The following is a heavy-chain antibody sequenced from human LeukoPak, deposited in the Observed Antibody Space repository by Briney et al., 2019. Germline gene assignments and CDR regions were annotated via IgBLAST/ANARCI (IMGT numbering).Heavy chain of an antibody. V-gene: IGHV4-61*01. CDR1: GDSFTSVTDY. D-gene: IGHD6-13*01. CDR3: ASAGYSSSREAAPFAY. J-gene: IGHJ4*02. Sequence: PSETLSLTCTVSGDSFTSVTDYWAWIRQPPGKGLEWIGYIYYSGSTNYNPSLKSRVTISVDTSKNQFSLKLSSVTAADTAVYYCASAGYSSSREAAPFAYWGQGTLVTVSS. CDR2: IYYSGST.